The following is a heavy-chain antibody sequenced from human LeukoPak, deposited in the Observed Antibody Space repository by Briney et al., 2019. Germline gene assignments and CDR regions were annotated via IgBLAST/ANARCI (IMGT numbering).Heavy chain of an antibody. CDR3: ARDLGRIGVTGTRGFDS. CDR1: GYTFTAYY. J-gene: IGHJ4*02. V-gene: IGHV1-2*02. CDR2: INPNSGGT. D-gene: IGHD6-19*01. Sequence: GASVKVSCKASGYTFTAYYMHWVRQAPGQGLEWMGWINPNSGGTNYAQKLQGRVTMTRDTSISTAYMDRGRLTSDDTAVYYCARDLGRIGVTGTRGFDSWGQGTLVTVSS.